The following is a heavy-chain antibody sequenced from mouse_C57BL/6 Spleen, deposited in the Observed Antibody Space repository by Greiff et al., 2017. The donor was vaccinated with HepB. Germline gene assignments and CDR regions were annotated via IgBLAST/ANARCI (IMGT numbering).Heavy chain of an antibody. D-gene: IGHD1-1*01. CDR1: GYTFTSYW. CDR2: IDPSDSET. CDR3: ARLPITTVVATDDY. V-gene: IGHV1-52*01. J-gene: IGHJ2*01. Sequence: VQLQQSGAELVRPGSSVKLSCKASGYTFTSYWMHWVKQRPIQGLEWIGNIDPSDSETHYNQKFKDKATLTVDKSSSTAYMQLSSLTSEDSAVYYCARLPITTVVATDDYWGQGTTLTVSS.